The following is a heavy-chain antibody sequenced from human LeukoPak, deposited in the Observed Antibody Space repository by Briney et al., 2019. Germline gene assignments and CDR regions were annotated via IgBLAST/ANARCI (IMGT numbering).Heavy chain of an antibody. V-gene: IGHV1-2*02. Sequence: ASVKVSCKASGYTFTGYYMHWVRQAPGQGLEWMGWINPNSGGTNYAQKFQGRVTMTRDTSISTAYMELSRLRSDDTAVYYCVGYSGSDDPPGGWYYYGMDVWGQGTTVTVSS. J-gene: IGHJ6*02. CDR2: INPNSGGT. D-gene: IGHD1-26*01. CDR3: VGYSGSDDPPGGWYYYGMDV. CDR1: GYTFTGYY.